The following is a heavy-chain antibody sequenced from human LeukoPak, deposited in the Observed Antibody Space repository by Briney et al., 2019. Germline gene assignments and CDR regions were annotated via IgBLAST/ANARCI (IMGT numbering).Heavy chain of an antibody. CDR1: GGSISSYY. J-gene: IGHJ4*02. CDR2: IYYSGST. V-gene: IGHV4-59*01. D-gene: IGHD3-22*01. CDR3: ARGVGLGLYYDSSGYYYPFDY. Sequence: PSETLSLTCTVSGGSISSYYWSWLRQPPGKGLEWIGYIYYSGSTNYNPSLKSRVTISVDTSKNQFSLKLSSVTAADTAVYYCARGVGLGLYYDSSGYYYPFDYWGQGTLVTVSS.